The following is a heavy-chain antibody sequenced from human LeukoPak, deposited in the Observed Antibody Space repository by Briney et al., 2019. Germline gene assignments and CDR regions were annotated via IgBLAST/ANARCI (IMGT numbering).Heavy chain of an antibody. V-gene: IGHV3-74*01. CDR3: SWSSLDY. CDR2: INSDGSST. CDR1: GFTFSSYW. D-gene: IGHD6-13*01. J-gene: IGHJ4*02. Sequence: GGSLRLSCAASGFTFSSYWMHWVRQAPGKELVWVSRINSDGSSTSYADSVKGRFTISRDNSKNTLYLQMNSLRAEDTAVYCSSWSSLDYWGQGTLVTVSS.